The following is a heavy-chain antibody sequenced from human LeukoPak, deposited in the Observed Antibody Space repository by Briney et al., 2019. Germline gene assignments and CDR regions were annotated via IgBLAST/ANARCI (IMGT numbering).Heavy chain of an antibody. CDR2: FDPEDGET. J-gene: IGHJ4*02. CDR1: GYTLTELS. V-gene: IGHV1-24*01. CDR3: ATSAYSSSSPHY. Sequence: ASVKVSCKASGYTLTELSMHWVRQAPGKGLEWMGGFDPEDGETIYAQKFQGRVTMTEDTSTDTAYMELSSLRSEDTAVYYCATSAYSSSSPHYWGQGTLVTVSS. D-gene: IGHD6-6*01.